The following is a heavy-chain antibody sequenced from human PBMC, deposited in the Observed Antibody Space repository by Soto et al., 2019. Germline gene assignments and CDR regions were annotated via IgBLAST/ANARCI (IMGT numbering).Heavy chain of an antibody. V-gene: IGHV4-59*01. CDR3: ARVGSASGVYYYYHYVEV. Sequence: PSETLSLTCTVSGGSISSYYWSWIRQPPGKGLEWIGYIYYSGSTNYNPSLKSRVTISVDTSKNQFSLKLSSVTAADTAVYYCARVGSASGVYYYYHYVEVWGKGTPVTVPS. D-gene: IGHD2-15*01. CDR1: GGSISSYY. CDR2: IYYSGST. J-gene: IGHJ6*03.